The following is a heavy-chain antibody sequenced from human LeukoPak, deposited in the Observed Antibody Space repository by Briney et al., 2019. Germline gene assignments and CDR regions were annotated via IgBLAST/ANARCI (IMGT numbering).Heavy chain of an antibody. J-gene: IGHJ4*02. Sequence: GASVKVSCKASGGTFSSYAISWVRQAPGQGLEWMGGIVPIFGTANYAQKFQGRVTITTDESTSTAYMELSSLRSEDTAVYYCARSSSGWYYFDYWGQGTLVTVSS. CDR3: ARSSSGWYYFDY. CDR2: IVPIFGTA. D-gene: IGHD6-19*01. V-gene: IGHV1-69*05. CDR1: GGTFSSYA.